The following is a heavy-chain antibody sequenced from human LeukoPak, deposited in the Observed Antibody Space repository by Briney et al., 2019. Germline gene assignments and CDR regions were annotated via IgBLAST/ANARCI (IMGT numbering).Heavy chain of an antibody. V-gene: IGHV1-46*01. CDR1: GYSFSNNY. Sequence: ASVNVSCKASGYSFSNNYMYWVRQAPGQGLEWMGSINPSGGSTSYAQKFQGRVTMTSDTSTSTVYMELSSLISEDTAVYYCARGYCSSSSCSPGAYWGQGTLVTVSS. D-gene: IGHD2-2*01. CDR3: ARGYCSSSSCSPGAY. CDR2: INPSGGST. J-gene: IGHJ4*02.